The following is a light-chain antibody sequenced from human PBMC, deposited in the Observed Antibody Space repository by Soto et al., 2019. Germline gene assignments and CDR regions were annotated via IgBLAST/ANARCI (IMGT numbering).Light chain of an antibody. J-gene: IGLJ2*01. CDR1: SSNIGAGYD. Sequence: QSVLTQPPSVSGALGQRVTISCTGSSSNIGAGYDVHWYQQLPGTAPKLLIYGNSNRPSGVPDRFSGSKSGTSASLAITGLQAEDEADYYCQSYDSRLSGYVVFGGGTKLTVL. CDR2: GNS. CDR3: QSYDSRLSGYVV. V-gene: IGLV1-40*01.